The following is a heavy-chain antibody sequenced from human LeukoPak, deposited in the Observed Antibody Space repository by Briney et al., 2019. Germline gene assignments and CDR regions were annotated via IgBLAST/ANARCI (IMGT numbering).Heavy chain of an antibody. J-gene: IGHJ4*02. CDR1: GGSISSGSYY. CDR2: IYYTGST. D-gene: IGHD5-12*01. CDR3: AREVGYSGYDRNGY. Sequence: KPSETLSLTCTVSGGSISSGSYYWGWIRQPPGKGLEWIGNIYYTGSTYYNPSLKSRVTISVDTSKNQFSLKLNSVTAADTAVYYCAREVGYSGYDRNGYWGQGILVTVSS. V-gene: IGHV4-39*01.